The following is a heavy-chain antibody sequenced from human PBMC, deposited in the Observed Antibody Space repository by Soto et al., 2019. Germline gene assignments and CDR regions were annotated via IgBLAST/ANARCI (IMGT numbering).Heavy chain of an antibody. D-gene: IGHD1-26*01. J-gene: IGHJ4*02. CDR3: STGSPFSGSVFDY. V-gene: IGHV3-15*05. CDR2: IKSKSAGETT. Sequence: EVQLVESGGGLVKPGGSLRLSCAASGFSFRTTWMAWVRQAPGKGLEWVGRIKSKSAGETTYYADPVKGRFTISRDDSKDTLYQHMDSLETGDTAVYYCSTGSPFSGSVFDYWGQGTRVAVSS. CDR1: GFSFRTTW.